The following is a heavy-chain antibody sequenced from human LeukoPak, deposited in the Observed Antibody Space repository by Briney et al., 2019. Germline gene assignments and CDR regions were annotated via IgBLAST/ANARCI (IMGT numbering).Heavy chain of an antibody. CDR1: GGSINGYY. CDR2: VYYSGSS. V-gene: IGHV4-59*01. CDR3: AREVAGFYNWFDP. J-gene: IGHJ5*02. D-gene: IGHD6-19*01. Sequence: SETLSLTCTVSGGSINGYYWTWIRQSPGKGLEWIGYVYYSGSSNYNPSLKSRVTISADTSKNQFSLKLTSVTAADTAVYYCAREVAGFYNWFDPWGQGTLVTVSS.